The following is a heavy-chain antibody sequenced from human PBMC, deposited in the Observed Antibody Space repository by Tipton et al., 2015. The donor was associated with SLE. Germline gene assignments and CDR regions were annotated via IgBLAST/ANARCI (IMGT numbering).Heavy chain of an antibody. D-gene: IGHD2-8*02. CDR2: IYSDGST. CDR3: AKRDLLAEYYYYYYGMDV. CDR1: GFTVSRKY. V-gene: IGHV3-53*05. Sequence: GSLRLSCAASGFTVSRKYMNWVRQAPGKGLEWVSVIYSDGSTYYADSVKGRFTIYREDSRNTVFLQMNSLRDEDTAVYYCAKRDLLAEYYYYYYGMDVWGQGTTVTVS. J-gene: IGHJ6*02.